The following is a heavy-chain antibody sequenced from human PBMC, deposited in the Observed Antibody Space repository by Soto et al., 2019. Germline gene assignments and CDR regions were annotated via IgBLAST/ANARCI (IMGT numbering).Heavy chain of an antibody. CDR3: ARGMVATMFDY. CDR1: GGSISSYY. V-gene: IGHV4-59*01. D-gene: IGHD5-12*01. J-gene: IGHJ4*02. Sequence: SETLSLTCTVSGGSISSYYWSWIRQPPGKGLEWIGYIYYSGSTNYNPSLKSRVTISVDTSKNQFSLKLSSVTAADTAVYYCARGMVATMFDYWGQGTLVTVSS. CDR2: IYYSGST.